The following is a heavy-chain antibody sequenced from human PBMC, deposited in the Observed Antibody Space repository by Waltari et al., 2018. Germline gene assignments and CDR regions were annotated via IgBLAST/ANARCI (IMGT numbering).Heavy chain of an antibody. V-gene: IGHV3-48*03. CDR1: GFTFGGHH. CDR2: ISPAGYDK. D-gene: IGHD3-16*01. J-gene: IGHJ3*01. CDR3: VRSLYINYGREGFEE. Sequence: EEVGGYLVPPGGSLRLSCGGPGFTFGGHHINWVRQTPGKGLEWISHISPAGYDKLYAASGKVRFTISRDSAKSVFLEMSRLRAEDTGVYYCVRSLYINYGREGFEEWGPGTMVTVSS.